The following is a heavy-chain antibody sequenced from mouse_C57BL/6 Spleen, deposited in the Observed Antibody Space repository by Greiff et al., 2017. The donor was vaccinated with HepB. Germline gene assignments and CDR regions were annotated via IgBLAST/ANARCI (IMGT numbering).Heavy chain of an antibody. J-gene: IGHJ4*01. CDR3: ARGDYPYAMDY. D-gene: IGHD2-4*01. CDR2: IYPGDGDT. Sequence: QVQLKESGPELVKPGASVKISCKASGYAFSSSWMNWVKQRPGKGLEWIGRIYPGDGDTNYNGKFKGKATLTADKSSSTAYMQLSSLTSEDSAVYCCARGDYPYAMDYWGQGTSVTVSS. V-gene: IGHV1-82*01. CDR1: GYAFSSSW.